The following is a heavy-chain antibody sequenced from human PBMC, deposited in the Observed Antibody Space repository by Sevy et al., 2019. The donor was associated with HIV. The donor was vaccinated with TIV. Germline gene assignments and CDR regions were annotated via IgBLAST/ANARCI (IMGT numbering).Heavy chain of an antibody. V-gene: IGHV3-48*01. CDR3: ARGSVSGIFFYYGLDI. Sequence: GGSLRLSCAASGFTFSSYSINWVRQAPGKGLEWVSYISGSDTTIYYADSVKGRFTISRDNAKNSLYLQMNSLRPEDTAVYYCARGSVSGIFFYYGLDIWGQGTTVTVSS. CDR1: GFTFSSYS. J-gene: IGHJ6*02. D-gene: IGHD1-20*01. CDR2: ISGSDTTI.